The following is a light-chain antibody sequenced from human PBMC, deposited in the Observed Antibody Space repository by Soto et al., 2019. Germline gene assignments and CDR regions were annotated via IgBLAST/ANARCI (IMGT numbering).Light chain of an antibody. J-gene: IGKJ3*01. CDR1: QSVSSTY. CDR3: QQYGSLPLFT. Sequence: EIGLTQCPGTLSLSPGERATLSCRASQSVSSTYLAWYQHKPGQAPRLLIYGAATRAAGVPDRFSGSGSGTDFTLTISRLEPEDFAVYYCQQYGSLPLFTFGPGTKVDI. V-gene: IGKV3-20*01. CDR2: GAA.